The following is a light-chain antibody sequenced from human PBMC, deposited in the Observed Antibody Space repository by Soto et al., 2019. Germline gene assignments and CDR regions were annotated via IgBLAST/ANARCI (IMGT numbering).Light chain of an antibody. CDR2: GAS. CDR1: QSVANN. J-gene: IGKJ1*01. CDR3: QQYNDWPRT. Sequence: EIVMTQSPVTLSLSPGDRATLSCRASQSVANNLAWFQQRPGQAPRLLVYGASATATGIPARFSGSGSGTGFTLTISSLQSEDFAVYYCQQYNDWPRTFGQGTKVEIK. V-gene: IGKV3-15*01.